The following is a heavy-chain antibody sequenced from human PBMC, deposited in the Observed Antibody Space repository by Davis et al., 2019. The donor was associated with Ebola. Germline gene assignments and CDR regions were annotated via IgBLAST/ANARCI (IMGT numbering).Heavy chain of an antibody. CDR3: VRWEPHYDRMGAFDM. J-gene: IGHJ3*02. V-gene: IGHV3-11*01. D-gene: IGHD3-22*01. CDR1: ELTFSDNH. Sequence: GGSLRPPCVVSELTFSDNHMSWIRQAPGKGLEWISYISGTGKMIYFGDSVKGRLTISRDNAKNTLYLQMNSMRTDYTAVYYCVRWEPHYDRMGAFDMWGQGTMVTVSS. CDR2: ISGTGKMI.